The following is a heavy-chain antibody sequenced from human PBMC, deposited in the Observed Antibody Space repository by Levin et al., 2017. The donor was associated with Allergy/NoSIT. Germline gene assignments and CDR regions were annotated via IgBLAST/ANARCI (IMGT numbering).Heavy chain of an antibody. Sequence: PSETLSLTCAVSGGSISSGGYSWSWLRQPPGKGLEWIGNIYLSGSTNDNPSLKSRVTMSVDRSKNQFSLKLSYVTAADTAVYYCARVAGYSYGYYLDYWGPVTLVTGSS. CDR3: ARVAGYSYGYYLDY. D-gene: IGHD5-18*01. V-gene: IGHV4-30-2*01. CDR1: GGSISSGGYS. J-gene: IGHJ4*02. CDR2: IYLSGST.